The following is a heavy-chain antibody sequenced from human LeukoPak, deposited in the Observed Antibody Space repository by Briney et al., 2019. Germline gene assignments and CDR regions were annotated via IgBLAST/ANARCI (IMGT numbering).Heavy chain of an antibody. CDR3: AAETGRYSPNGMDV. Sequence: EAGGSLRLSCAPSRFTFSSYWMNWVRQAPGKGLEWVANIKQDESEKYYVDSVKGRFTISRDNAKNSVYLQMNTLRVEDTAVYYCAAETGRYSPNGMDVWGQGTTVTVPS. CDR1: RFTFSSYW. CDR2: IKQDESEK. J-gene: IGHJ6*02. V-gene: IGHV3-7*01. D-gene: IGHD1-26*01.